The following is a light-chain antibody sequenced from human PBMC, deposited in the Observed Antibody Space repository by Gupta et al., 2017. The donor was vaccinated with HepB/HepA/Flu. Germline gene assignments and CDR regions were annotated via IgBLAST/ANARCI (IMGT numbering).Light chain of an antibody. J-gene: IGKJ1*01. Sequence: EIAMTQSPATLSVSPGERATLSCKASQSIGTTLAWYQQKPGQAPRLLIYGASTRATGIPDRFSGSGSKTEFTLTISSLQSEDYAVYYCQEDNNLPPWTFGQGTKVEIK. CDR3: QEDNNLPPWT. V-gene: IGKV3-15*01. CDR1: QSIGTT. CDR2: GAS.